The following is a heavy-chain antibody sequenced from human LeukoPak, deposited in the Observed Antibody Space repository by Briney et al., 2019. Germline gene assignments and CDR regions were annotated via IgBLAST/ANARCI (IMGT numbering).Heavy chain of an antibody. CDR2: IYSDGST. CDR1: GFIFSGDF. V-gene: IGHV3-53*01. J-gene: IGHJ4*02. Sequence: GGSLRLSCAASGFIFSGDFMSWVRQAPGKGLEWVSVIYSDGSTYYADSVKGRFTISRGNSKNTLDLQMTGLRAEDTAVYYCARERGRGRDSPWFDYWGQGTLVTVSS. CDR3: ARERGRGRDSPWFDY. D-gene: IGHD1-26*01.